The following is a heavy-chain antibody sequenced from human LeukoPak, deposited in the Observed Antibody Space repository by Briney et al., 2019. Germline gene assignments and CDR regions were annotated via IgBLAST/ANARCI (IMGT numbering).Heavy chain of an antibody. CDR2: ISYDGSNK. V-gene: IGHV3-30-3*01. CDR1: GFTFSSYA. D-gene: IGHD2-8*01. J-gene: IGHJ5*02. Sequence: PGGSLRLSCAASGFTFSSYAMHWVRQAPGKGLEWVAVISYDGSNKYYADSVKGRFTISRDNSKNTLYLQMNSLRAEDTAVYYCARSDRCTNGVCGGDRWFDPWGQGTLVTVSS. CDR3: ARSDRCTNGVCGGDRWFDP.